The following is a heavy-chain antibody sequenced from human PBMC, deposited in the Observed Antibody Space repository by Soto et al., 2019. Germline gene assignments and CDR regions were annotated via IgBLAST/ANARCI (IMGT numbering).Heavy chain of an antibody. CDR3: ARDVLLFLEWLLYPYYYCMDF. D-gene: IGHD3-3*01. Sequence: QVQLVQSGAEVKKPGASVKVSCKASGYTFTSYGISWVRQAPGQGLEWMGWISAYNGNTNYAQKLQGRVTMTTDTSTSTAYMELRSLRSDDTAVYYCARDVLLFLEWLLYPYYYCMDFWGQGTTVTVSS. CDR1: GYTFTSYG. CDR2: ISAYNGNT. J-gene: IGHJ6*02. V-gene: IGHV1-18*01.